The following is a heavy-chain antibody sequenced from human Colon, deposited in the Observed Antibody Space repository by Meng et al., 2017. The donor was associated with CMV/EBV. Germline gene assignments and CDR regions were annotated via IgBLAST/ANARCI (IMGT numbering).Heavy chain of an antibody. Sequence: SETLSLTCSVSGGSISSFYWSWIRQSPGKGLEWLGDIYYSGSNYNPSLKSRVNISLDTSRNRFSLSLSSVTAADTAVYYCASRDPLRLGAFDYWGQGTLVTVSS. D-gene: IGHD3-10*01. CDR1: GGSISSFY. CDR3: ASRDPLRLGAFDY. CDR2: IYYSGS. V-gene: IGHV4-59*01. J-gene: IGHJ4*02.